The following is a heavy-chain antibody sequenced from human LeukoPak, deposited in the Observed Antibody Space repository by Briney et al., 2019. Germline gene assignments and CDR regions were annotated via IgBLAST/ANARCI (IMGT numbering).Heavy chain of an antibody. V-gene: IGHV3-30*02. J-gene: IGHJ4*02. D-gene: IGHD6-13*01. Sequence: PGGSLRLSCAASRITFRSSDMHWVRQAPGKGLEWVAFIQSDGSNSYYADSVKGRFTISRDNSKNTLYLQMNSLRAEDTAVYYCAKGSSSHQYSFDYWGQGTLVTVSS. CDR3: AKGSSSHQYSFDY. CDR2: IQSDGSNS. CDR1: RITFRSSD.